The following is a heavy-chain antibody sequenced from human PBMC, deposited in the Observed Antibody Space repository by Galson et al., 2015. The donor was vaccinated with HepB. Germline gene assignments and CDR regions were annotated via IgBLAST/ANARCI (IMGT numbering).Heavy chain of an antibody. CDR3: AKCKGYSSSLIDY. D-gene: IGHD6-13*01. CDR2: ISGSGGST. V-gene: IGHV3-23*01. Sequence: AISGSGGSTYYADSVKGRFTISRDNSKNTLYLQMNSLRAEDTAVYYCAKCKGYSSSLIDYWGQGTLVTVSS. J-gene: IGHJ4*02.